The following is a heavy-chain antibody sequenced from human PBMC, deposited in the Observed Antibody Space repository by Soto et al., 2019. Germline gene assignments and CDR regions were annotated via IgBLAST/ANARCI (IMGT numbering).Heavy chain of an antibody. CDR3: ARGASSGDAFDI. CDR1: GGTFSSYA. J-gene: IGHJ3*02. V-gene: IGHV1-69*13. CDR2: IIPIFGTA. Sequence: SVQVSCKASGGTFSSYAISWVRQAPGQGLEWMGGIIPIFGTANYAQKFQGRVTITADESTSTAYMELSSLRSEDTAVYYCARGASSGDAFDIWGQGTMVTVSS.